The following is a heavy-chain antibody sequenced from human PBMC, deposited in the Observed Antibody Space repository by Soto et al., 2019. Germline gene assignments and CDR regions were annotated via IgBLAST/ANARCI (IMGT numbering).Heavy chain of an antibody. J-gene: IGHJ4*02. V-gene: IGHV3-53*01. CDR3: CIAAAGRTEGLDY. Sequence: EVQLVESGGGLIQPGWSLRLSCAASGFTVSSNYMSWVRQAPGKGLEWVSVIYSGGSTYYADSVKGRFTISRDNSKNTLYLQMNSLRAEDTAVYYCCIAAAGRTEGLDYWGQGTLVTVSS. CDR1: GFTVSSNY. CDR2: IYSGGST. D-gene: IGHD6-13*01.